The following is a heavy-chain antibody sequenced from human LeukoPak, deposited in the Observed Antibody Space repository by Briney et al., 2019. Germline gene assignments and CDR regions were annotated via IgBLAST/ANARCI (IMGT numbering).Heavy chain of an antibody. V-gene: IGHV3-30*02. D-gene: IGHD3-10*01. Sequence: GGSLRLSCAASGFTFSSYGMHWVRQAPGKGLEWVAFIRYDGSNKYYADSVKGRFTISRDNSKNTLYLQMNSLRAEDTAVYYCAKDAPSMVRGVFVDYWGQGTLVTVSS. CDR2: IRYDGSNK. J-gene: IGHJ4*02. CDR1: GFTFSSYG. CDR3: AKDAPSMVRGVFVDY.